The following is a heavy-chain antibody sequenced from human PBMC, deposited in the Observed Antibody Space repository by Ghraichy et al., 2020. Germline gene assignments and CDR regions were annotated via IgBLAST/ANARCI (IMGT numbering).Heavy chain of an antibody. CDR3: AREKTGTANDPYYYYGMDV. J-gene: IGHJ6*02. Sequence: SETLSLTCTVSGGSVSSGSYYWSWIRQPPGKGLEWIGYIYYSGSTNYNPSLKSRVTISVDTSKNQFSLKLSSVTAADTAVYYCAREKTGTANDPYYYYGMDVWGQGTTVTVSS. CDR1: GGSVSSGSYY. CDR2: IYYSGST. V-gene: IGHV4-61*01. D-gene: IGHD1-1*01.